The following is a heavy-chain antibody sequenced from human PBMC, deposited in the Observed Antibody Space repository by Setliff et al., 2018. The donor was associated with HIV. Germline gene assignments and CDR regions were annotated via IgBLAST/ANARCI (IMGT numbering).Heavy chain of an antibody. CDR3: ARDDYGHHYYYYGMDV. D-gene: IGHD3-10*01. Sequence: SETLSLTCAVYGGSFSGYYWSWIRQPPGKGLEWIGEINHRGSTNHNPSLKSRVTISVDTSKNQFSLKLSSVTAADTAVYYCARDDYGHHYYYYGMDVWGQGTTVTVSS. J-gene: IGHJ6*02. CDR1: GGSFSGYY. CDR2: INHRGST. V-gene: IGHV4-34*01.